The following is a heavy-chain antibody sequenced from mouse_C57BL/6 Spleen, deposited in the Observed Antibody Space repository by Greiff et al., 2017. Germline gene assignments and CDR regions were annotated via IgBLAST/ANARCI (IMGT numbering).Heavy chain of an antibody. J-gene: IGHJ1*03. CDR2: IYPGSGST. D-gene: IGHD2-5*01. CDR1: GYTFTSYW. Sequence: QVQLQQPGAELVKPGASVKMSCKASGYTFTSYWITWVKQRPGQGLEWIGDIYPGSGSTNYNEKFKSKATLTVDTSSSTAYMQLSSLTSEDSAVXYCARGHFYYSNSYWYFDVWGTGTTVTVSS. V-gene: IGHV1-55*01. CDR3: ARGHFYYSNSYWYFDV.